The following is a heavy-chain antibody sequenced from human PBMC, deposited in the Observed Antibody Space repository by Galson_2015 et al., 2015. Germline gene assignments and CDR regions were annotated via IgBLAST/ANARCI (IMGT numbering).Heavy chain of an antibody. CDR3: ARLGYYGSGSYYGHAFDI. CDR2: ISSSSSYI. V-gene: IGHV3-21*01. CDR1: GFTFSSYS. D-gene: IGHD3-10*01. Sequence: SLRLSCAASGFTFSSYSMNWVRQAPGKGLEWVSSISSSSSYIYYADSVKGRFTISRDNAKNSLYLQMNSLRAEDTAVYYCARLGYYGSGSYYGHAFDIWGQGTMVTVSS. J-gene: IGHJ3*02.